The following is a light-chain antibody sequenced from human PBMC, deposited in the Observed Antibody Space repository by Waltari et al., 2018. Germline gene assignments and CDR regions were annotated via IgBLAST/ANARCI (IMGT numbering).Light chain of an antibody. V-gene: IGKV1-5*03. CDR1: QNISPW. CDR2: KTS. J-gene: IGKJ1*01. CDR3: QHYKTSFRT. Sequence: DIQMTQSPSTLSASVGDRVTITCRASQNISPWLAWHQQKPGKAPRLLIYKTSTLESGVPSRFSGSGSGTEFTLTISSLQPEDFATYYYQHYKTSFRTFGQGTRVEIK.